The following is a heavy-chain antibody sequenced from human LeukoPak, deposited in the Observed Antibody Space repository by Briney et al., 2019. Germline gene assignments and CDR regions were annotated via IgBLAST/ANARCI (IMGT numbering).Heavy chain of an antibody. CDR2: IYYTGST. CDR3: ARGGNYWPQWWFDP. J-gene: IGHJ5*02. Sequence: SETLSLTCTVSSGSIGSYYWSWIRQPPGKGLEWIGYIYYTGSTSYNPSLKSRVTMSLDASKNQFSLELNSVTPADTAVYYCARGGNYWPQWWFDPWGRGTLVSVSS. V-gene: IGHV4-59*01. D-gene: IGHD1-26*01. CDR1: SGSIGSYY.